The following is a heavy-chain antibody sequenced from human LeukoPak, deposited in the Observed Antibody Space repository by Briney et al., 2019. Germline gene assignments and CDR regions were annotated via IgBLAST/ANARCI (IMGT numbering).Heavy chain of an antibody. CDR1: GFTFSSYS. CDR3: AIGSGYYFDY. Sequence: GGSLSLSCAASGFTFSSYSMNWVRQAPGKGLECVSSISSSSSYIYSADSVKGRFTISRDNAKNSLYLQMNSLRAEDTAVYYCAIGSGYYFDYWGQGTLVTVSS. J-gene: IGHJ4*02. CDR2: ISSSSSYI. V-gene: IGHV3-21*01. D-gene: IGHD3-10*01.